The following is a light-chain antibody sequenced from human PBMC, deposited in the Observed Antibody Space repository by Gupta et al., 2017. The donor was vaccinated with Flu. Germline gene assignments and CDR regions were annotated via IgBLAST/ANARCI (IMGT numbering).Light chain of an antibody. Sequence: DIQMTQSPSSLSASVGDRVTITCQASQDISNYLNWYQQKPGKAPKLLIYDASNLETGVPSRFSGSGSGTDFTFTISSLQPEDIATYYCQQEDNLPYTFGQGTNMEI. J-gene: IGKJ2*01. CDR1: QDISNY. CDR3: QQEDNLPYT. V-gene: IGKV1-33*01. CDR2: DAS.